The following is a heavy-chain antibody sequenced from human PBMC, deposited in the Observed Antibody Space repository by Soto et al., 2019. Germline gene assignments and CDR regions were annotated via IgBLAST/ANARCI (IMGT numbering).Heavy chain of an antibody. CDR3: ARVTDYGDYGGYYYGMDV. D-gene: IGHD4-17*01. CDR2: IYPGDFDT. CDR1: GYSFTSYW. V-gene: IGHV5-51*01. J-gene: IGHJ6*02. Sequence: GESLKISCKGSGYSFTSYWIGWVRQMPGKGLEWMGIIYPGDFDTRYSPSFQGQVTISADKSISTAYLQWSSLKASDTAMYYCARVTDYGDYGGYYYGMDVWGQGTTVTVSS.